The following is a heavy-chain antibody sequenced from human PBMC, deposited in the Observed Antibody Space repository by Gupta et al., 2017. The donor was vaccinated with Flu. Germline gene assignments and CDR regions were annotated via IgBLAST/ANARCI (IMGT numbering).Heavy chain of an antibody. D-gene: IGHD3-16*01. J-gene: IGHJ4*02. CDR3: ALEVGGAKFY. CDR1: GGSISSSSYY. V-gene: IGHV4-39*01. CDR2: IYYSGST. Sequence: QLQLQESGPGLVKPSETLSLTCTVSGGSISSSSYYWGWIRQPPGKGLEWIGSIYYSGSTYYNPSLRSRVTISVDTSKNQFSLKLSSVTAADTAVYYCALEVGGAKFYWGQGTLVTVSS.